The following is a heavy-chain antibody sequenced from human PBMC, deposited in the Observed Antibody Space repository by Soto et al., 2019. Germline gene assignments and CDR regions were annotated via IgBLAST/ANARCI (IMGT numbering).Heavy chain of an antibody. Sequence: EVQLVESGGDLVQPGGSLRLSCAASGFTFSGYWMGWVRQAPGTGLEWVASIMKDGGEKKYVDSVRGRFTISRDNVQNSLCLQMDSLRVEDTAVYYCARDRDYYKAAYWGHGTLFTVSS. CDR2: IMKDGGEK. J-gene: IGHJ1*01. CDR3: ARDRDYYKAAY. D-gene: IGHD3-10*01. V-gene: IGHV3-7*01. CDR1: GFTFSGYW.